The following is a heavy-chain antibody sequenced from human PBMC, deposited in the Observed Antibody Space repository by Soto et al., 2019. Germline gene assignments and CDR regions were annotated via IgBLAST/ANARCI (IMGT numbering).Heavy chain of an antibody. D-gene: IGHD6-19*01. Sequence: QVPLVQSGAEVKKPGASVKASCKASGYTLSSYYMHWVRQAPGQGLEWMGIINTSGGSTTYAQKFQGRVTMTRDTSTSTVYMELSSLTSEDTAVYYCARASVSGRRFDYWGEGTLVTVSS. V-gene: IGHV1-46*03. CDR2: INTSGGST. J-gene: IGHJ4*02. CDR3: ARASVSGRRFDY. CDR1: GYTLSSYY.